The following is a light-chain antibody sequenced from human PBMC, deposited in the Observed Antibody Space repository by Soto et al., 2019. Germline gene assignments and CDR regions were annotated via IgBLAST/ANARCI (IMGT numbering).Light chain of an antibody. J-gene: IGLJ1*01. CDR1: SSDVGGYNY. CDR3: SSYAGSIYV. V-gene: IGLV2-8*01. CDR2: EVS. Sequence: QSALTQPPSASGSPGHSVTISCTGTSSDVGGYNYVSWYQQHPGKAPKLMIYEVSNRPSGVPDRFSGSKFGNTASLTVSGLQAEDEADYYCSSYAGSIYVFGTGTKLTVL.